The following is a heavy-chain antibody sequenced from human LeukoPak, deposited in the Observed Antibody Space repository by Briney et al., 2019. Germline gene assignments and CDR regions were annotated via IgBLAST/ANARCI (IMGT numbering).Heavy chain of an antibody. CDR1: GYTFTSYG. V-gene: IGHV1-18*01. Sequence: ASVKVSCKASGYTFTSYGISWVRQAPGQGLEWMGWISAYNGNTNYAQKLQGRVTMTTDTSTSTAYMELRSLRSDDTAVYYCAREDGYYYDSSGYPPRRYYYYYMDVWGKGTTVTVSS. D-gene: IGHD3-22*01. CDR2: ISAYNGNT. J-gene: IGHJ6*03. CDR3: AREDGYYYDSSGYPPRRYYYYYMDV.